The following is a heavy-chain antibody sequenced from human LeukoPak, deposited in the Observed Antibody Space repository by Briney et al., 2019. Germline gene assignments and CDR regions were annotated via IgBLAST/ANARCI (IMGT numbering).Heavy chain of an antibody. CDR1: GDSISSSSHS. CDR2: IYYSGNT. V-gene: IGHV4-39*07. CDR3: ARSGFGTTNIYSYFAY. J-gene: IGHJ4*02. D-gene: IGHD1-7*01. Sequence: SETLSLTCSVSGDSISSSSHSWGWIRQPPGKGLEWIGTIYYSGNTYYNPSLKSRVTISADTSKNHFSLTLTSVAAADTAIYYCARSGFGTTNIYSYFAYWGQGTLVTVSS.